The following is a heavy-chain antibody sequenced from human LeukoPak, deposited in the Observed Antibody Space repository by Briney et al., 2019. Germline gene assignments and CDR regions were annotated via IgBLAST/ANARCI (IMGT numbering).Heavy chain of an antibody. CDR2: INHSGST. Sequence: SETLSLTCAVYGGSFSGYYWSWIHQPPGKGLEWIGEINHSGSTNYNPSLKSRVTISVDTSKNQFSLKLSSVTAADTAVYYCARGTTVTTARGYYGMDVWGKGTTVTVSS. D-gene: IGHD4-17*01. CDR1: GGSFSGYY. CDR3: ARGTTVTTARGYYGMDV. J-gene: IGHJ6*04. V-gene: IGHV4-34*01.